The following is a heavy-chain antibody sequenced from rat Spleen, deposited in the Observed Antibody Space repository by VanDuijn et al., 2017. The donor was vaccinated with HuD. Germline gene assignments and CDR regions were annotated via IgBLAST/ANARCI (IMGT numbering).Heavy chain of an antibody. CDR3: ASQSTSYASFDY. CDR2: IWGNGIA. CDR1: GFSLSNYG. J-gene: IGHJ2*01. D-gene: IGHD1-3*01. Sequence: QVQLKESGPGLVKPSLTLSLTCTVSGFSLSNYGVIWVRQPPGKGLEWMGVIWGNGIANYNSALKSRLTISRDTSKSQVFLKMSNPQTEDTAIYFCASQSTSYASFDYWGQGVMVTVSS. V-gene: IGHV2-13*01.